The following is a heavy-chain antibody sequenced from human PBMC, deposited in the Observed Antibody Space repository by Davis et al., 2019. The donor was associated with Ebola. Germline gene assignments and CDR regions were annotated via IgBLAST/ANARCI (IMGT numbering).Heavy chain of an antibody. CDR2: ISGSGAST. CDR3: AKGNYDSSGYWGYWFDP. Sequence: GSLRLSCAASQFTFTNFAMNWVRQAPGKGPEWVSSISGSGASTYYADSVKGRFTISRDNSEDTLFLQMHSLRVEDTAIYYCAKGNYDSSGYWGYWFDPWGQGTQVTVSS. V-gene: IGHV3-23*01. J-gene: IGHJ5*02. CDR1: QFTFTNFA. D-gene: IGHD3-22*01.